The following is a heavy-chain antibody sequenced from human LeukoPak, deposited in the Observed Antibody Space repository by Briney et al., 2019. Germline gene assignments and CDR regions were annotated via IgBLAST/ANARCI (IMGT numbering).Heavy chain of an antibody. Sequence: PSEPLSLTCAVYGGSFSGYNWSWIRPPPGKGLEWIGEINHSGSTNYNPSLKSRVTISVDTSKNQFSLKLSSVTAADTAVYYCARVDGYCSSTSCHGGTRFDYWGQGTLVTVSS. V-gene: IGHV4-34*01. D-gene: IGHD2-2*01. J-gene: IGHJ4*02. CDR3: ARVDGYCSSTSCHGGTRFDY. CDR2: INHSGST. CDR1: GGSFSGYN.